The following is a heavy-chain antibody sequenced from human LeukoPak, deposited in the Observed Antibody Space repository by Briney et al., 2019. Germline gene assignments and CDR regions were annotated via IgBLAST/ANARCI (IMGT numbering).Heavy chain of an antibody. CDR1: GFTFSRYA. CDR2: ISGSGVST. CDR3: AKDVRGDYYGSGSPYPNYMDV. Sequence: GGSLRLSCADSGFTFSRYAMTWVRQAPGKGLEWVSAISGSGVSTYYADSVKGRFSISRDNSKNTLYLQMNSLRGEDTAIYYCAKDVRGDYYGSGSPYPNYMDVWGKGTTVTVSS. J-gene: IGHJ6*03. D-gene: IGHD3-10*01. V-gene: IGHV3-23*01.